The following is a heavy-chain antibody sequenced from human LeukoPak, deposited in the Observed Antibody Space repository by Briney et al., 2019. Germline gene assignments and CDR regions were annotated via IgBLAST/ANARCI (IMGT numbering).Heavy chain of an antibody. CDR1: GFTFSDYY. CDR3: ARYKRLDYSGSYFDY. CDR2: ISSSGSTI. D-gene: IGHD1-26*01. J-gene: IGHJ4*02. V-gene: IGHV3-11*01. Sequence: GGSLRLSCAASGFTFSDYYMSWIRQAPGKGLEGVSYISSSGSTIYYADSVKGRFTISRDNAKNSLYLQMNSLRAEDTAVYYCARYKRLDYSGSYFDYWGQGTLVTVSS.